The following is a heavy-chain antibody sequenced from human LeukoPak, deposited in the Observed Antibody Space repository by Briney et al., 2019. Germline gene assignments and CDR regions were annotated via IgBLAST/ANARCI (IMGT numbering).Heavy chain of an antibody. CDR1: GFTFSSYA. Sequence: GGSLRLSCAASGFTFSSYAMSWVRQAPGKGLEWVSAISGNGGSTYYADSVKGRFTISRDNSKNSLYLQMNSLRAEDTALYFCARDATTEPGTVYMDVWGKGTTVTISS. V-gene: IGHV3-23*01. CDR3: ARDATTEPGTVYMDV. CDR2: ISGNGGST. D-gene: IGHD6-13*01. J-gene: IGHJ6*03.